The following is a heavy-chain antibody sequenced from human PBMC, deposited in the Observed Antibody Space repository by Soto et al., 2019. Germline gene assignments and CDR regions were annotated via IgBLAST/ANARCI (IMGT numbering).Heavy chain of an antibody. CDR2: IYYSGTT. Sequence: QLQLQESGPGLVKPSETLSLTCTVSGGSISSSSYHWGWIRQPPGKGLEWIGSIYYSGTTYYSPSLKSRVTISVDTSKNQFSLKLSSVTAADTAVYYCARSISVAMDFWGQGSLVTVSS. CDR1: GGSISSSSYH. V-gene: IGHV4-39*01. D-gene: IGHD6-19*01. CDR3: ARSISVAMDF. J-gene: IGHJ4*02.